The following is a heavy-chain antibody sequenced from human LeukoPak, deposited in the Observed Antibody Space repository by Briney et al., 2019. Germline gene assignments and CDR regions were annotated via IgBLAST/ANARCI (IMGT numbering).Heavy chain of an antibody. D-gene: IGHD3-10*01. V-gene: IGHV4-59*08. CDR3: ARQADYYGSGSYQNDYFDY. CDR2: VYYSGST. CDR1: GGSISRYY. J-gene: IGHJ4*02. Sequence: PSETLSLTCTVSGGSISRYYWSWTRRPPGKGLEWIGYVYYSGSTNYNPSLKSRVTISVDTSKNQFSLKLSSVTAADTAVYYCARQADYYGSGSYQNDYFDYWGQGTLVTVSS.